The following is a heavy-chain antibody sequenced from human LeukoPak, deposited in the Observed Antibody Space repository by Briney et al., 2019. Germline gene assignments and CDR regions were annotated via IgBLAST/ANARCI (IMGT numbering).Heavy chain of an antibody. D-gene: IGHD3-22*01. CDR1: GFTFSSYG. CDR2: IRYDGSNK. J-gene: IGHJ4*02. V-gene: IGHV3-30*02. CDR3: AKVDRAGGVVVTSYYFDY. Sequence: GGSLRLSCAASGFTFSSYGMHWVRQAPGKGLEWVVFIRYDGSNKYYADSVKGRFTISRDNSKNTLYLQMNSLRAEDTAVYYCAKVDRAGGVVVTSYYFDYWGQGTLVTVSS.